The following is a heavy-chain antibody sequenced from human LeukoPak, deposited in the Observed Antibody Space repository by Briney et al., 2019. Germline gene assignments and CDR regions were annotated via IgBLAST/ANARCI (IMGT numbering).Heavy chain of an antibody. J-gene: IGHJ4*02. CDR2: IYPGDSDT. CDR1: GYSFTSYW. CDR3: ARPGEVAVPAAEH. V-gene: IGHV5-51*03. D-gene: IGHD2-2*01. Sequence: GESLKISCKGSGYSFTSYWIGWVRQMPGKGLEWMGIIYPGDSDTRYSPSFQGQVTISADKSISTAYLQWSSLKASDTAMCYCARPGEVAVPAAEHWGQGTLVTVSS.